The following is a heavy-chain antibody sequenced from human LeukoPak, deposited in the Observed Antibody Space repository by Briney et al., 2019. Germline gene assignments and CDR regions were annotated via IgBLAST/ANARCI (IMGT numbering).Heavy chain of an antibody. CDR2: ISSSSSYI. V-gene: IGHV3-21*01. CDR1: GXTFSSYS. CDR3: ASGSYSSGWYLSY. J-gene: IGHJ4*02. D-gene: IGHD6-19*01. Sequence: GGSLRLSCAASGXTFSSYSMNWVRQAPGKGLEWVSSISSSSSYIYYADSVKGRFTISRDNAKNSLYLQMNSLRAEDTAVYYCASGSYSSGWYLSYWGQGTQVTVSS.